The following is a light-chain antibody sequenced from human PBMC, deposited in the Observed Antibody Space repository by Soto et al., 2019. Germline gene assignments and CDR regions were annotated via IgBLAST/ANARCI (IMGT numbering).Light chain of an antibody. J-gene: IGLJ2*01. CDR2: DTT. CDR3: QSFDSSRIGLL. V-gene: IGLV1-40*01. Sequence: QLVLTQPPSVTGAPGQRVTISCTGSHSDIGAGYGVHWYQQFPHSAPKLLIYDTTNRPSGVPDRFSGSRSGTSASLAITGLRAEDEADYYCQSFDSSRIGLLFGGGTKLTVL. CDR1: HSDIGAGYG.